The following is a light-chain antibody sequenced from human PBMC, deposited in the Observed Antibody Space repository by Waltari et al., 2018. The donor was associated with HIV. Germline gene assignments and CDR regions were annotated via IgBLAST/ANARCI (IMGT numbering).Light chain of an antibody. CDR3: STWDNSLSHWV. V-gene: IGLV1-47*01. J-gene: IGLJ3*02. CDR1: LPHLGGYF. CDR2: RKD. Sequence: QAVVTQPPSASWTPGPNISFSFSVELPHLGGYFFYWYQQRPGTAPRLLIYRKDQRPSGVPDRFSGSKSATSASLAISGLRSEDEGDYHCSTWDNSLSHWVFGGGTKVTVL.